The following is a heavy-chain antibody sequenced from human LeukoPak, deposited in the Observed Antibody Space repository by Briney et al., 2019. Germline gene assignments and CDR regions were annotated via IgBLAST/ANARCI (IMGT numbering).Heavy chain of an antibody. V-gene: IGHV4-34*01. CDR3: ARLDEVGATYLDY. J-gene: IGHJ4*02. Sequence: SETLSLTCAVYGGSFSGYYWSWIRQPPGKGLEWIGEINHSGSTNYNPSLKSRVTISVDTSKNQFSLKLSSVTAADTAVYYCARLDEVGATYLDYWGQGTLVTVSS. CDR2: INHSGST. CDR1: GGSFSGYY. D-gene: IGHD1-26*01.